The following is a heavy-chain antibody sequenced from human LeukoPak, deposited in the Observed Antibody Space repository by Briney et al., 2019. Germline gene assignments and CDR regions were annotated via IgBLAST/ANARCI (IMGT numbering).Heavy chain of an antibody. V-gene: IGHV3-7*05. D-gene: IGHD6-19*01. CDR2: IKPDGSEK. Sequence: PGGSLRLSCAASGTTFGSYWMTWVRQAPGKGLECVANIKPDGSEKHYVDSVEGRFTISRDNAKNSLFLEMNSLRAEDTAVYYCAGGRMAVAGSYEYWGQGTLVTVSS. J-gene: IGHJ4*02. CDR3: AGGRMAVAGSYEY. CDR1: GTTFGSYW.